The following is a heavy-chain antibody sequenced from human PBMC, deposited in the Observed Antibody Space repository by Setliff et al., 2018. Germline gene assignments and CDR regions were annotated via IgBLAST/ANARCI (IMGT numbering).Heavy chain of an antibody. D-gene: IGHD4-4*01. CDR2: INEADGET. CDR1: GFTFNQYW. Sequence: GGSLRLSCAASGFTFNQYWMTWVRQAPGRGLEWVSSINEADGETHYADSVEGRFTISRDNSTNMLFLQMHSLRAEDTAVYFCARQYLAGGWGQGTLVTVSS. J-gene: IGHJ4*02. CDR3: ARQYLAGG. V-gene: IGHV3-23*01.